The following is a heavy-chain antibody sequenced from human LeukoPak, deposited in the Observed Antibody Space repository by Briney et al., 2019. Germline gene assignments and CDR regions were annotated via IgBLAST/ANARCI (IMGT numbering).Heavy chain of an antibody. CDR2: ISSSSDII. V-gene: IGHV3-48*01. D-gene: IGHD2-2*01. Sequence: GGSLRLSCADSGFTFSRHTMNWVRQAPGKGLEWITYISSSSDIIYYADSVKGRFTISRDNSKNTLYLQMNSLRAEDTAVYYCAKDGSGPVVVVPAPDYWGQGTLVTVSS. J-gene: IGHJ4*02. CDR1: GFTFSRHT. CDR3: AKDGSGPVVVVPAPDY.